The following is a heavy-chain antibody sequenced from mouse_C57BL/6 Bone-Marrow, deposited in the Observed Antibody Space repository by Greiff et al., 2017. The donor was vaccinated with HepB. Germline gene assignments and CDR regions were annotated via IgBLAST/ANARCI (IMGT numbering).Heavy chain of an antibody. CDR2: FHPYNDDT. Sequence: VKLVESGAELVKPGASVKMSCKASGYTFTTYPIEWLKQTHGKSLEWIGNFHPYNDDTKYNEKFKGKATLTVEKSSSTVYLELSRVTSDDSAVYYCARGVIRYYGSSYPWYFDVWGTGTTVTVSS. CDR1: GYTFTTYP. J-gene: IGHJ1*03. CDR3: ARGVIRYYGSSYPWYFDV. D-gene: IGHD1-1*01. V-gene: IGHV1-47*01.